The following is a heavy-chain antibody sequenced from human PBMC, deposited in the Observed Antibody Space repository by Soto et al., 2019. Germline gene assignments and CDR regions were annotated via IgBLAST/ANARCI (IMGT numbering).Heavy chain of an antibody. CDR2: ISYDGSNK. J-gene: IGHJ4*02. D-gene: IGHD3-10*01. CDR1: GFNFTNYG. Sequence: QVQLVESGGGVVQPGRSLRLSCAASGFNFTNYGMHWVRQAPGKGLEWVAVISYDGSNKYYADSVKGRFTISRDNSKNTLYLEMNSLRAEDMAVYYCATVSYYGPGSYSSLGKFDYWGQGTLVIVSS. V-gene: IGHV3-30*03. CDR3: ATVSYYGPGSYSSLGKFDY.